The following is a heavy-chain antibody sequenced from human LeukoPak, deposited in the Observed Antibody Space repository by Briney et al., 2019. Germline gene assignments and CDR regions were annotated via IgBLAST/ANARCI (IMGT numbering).Heavy chain of an antibody. CDR2: IRQDGSEK. Sequence: GGSLRLSCAASGFTFSSYGMYWVRQAPGKGLEWVANIRQDGSEKYYVDSVKGRFTISRDNTKNTLYLQMNSLRAEDTAVYYCAMRVGGGSPLRTSQTWGEGTLVTASS. D-gene: IGHD2-15*01. CDR3: AMRVGGGSPLRTSQT. J-gene: IGHJ5*02. V-gene: IGHV3-7*01. CDR1: GFTFSSYG.